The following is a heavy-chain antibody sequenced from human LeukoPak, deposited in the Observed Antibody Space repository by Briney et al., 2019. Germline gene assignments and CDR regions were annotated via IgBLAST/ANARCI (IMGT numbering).Heavy chain of an antibody. CDR3: ASRYYDFWSGYYGTIDY. J-gene: IGHJ4*02. V-gene: IGHV4-30-4*08. CDR2: IYYSGST. CDR1: GGSISSGDYY. Sequence: SETLSLTCTVSGGSISSGDYYWSWIRQPPGKGLEWIGYIYYSGSTYYNPSLKSRVTISVDTSKTQFYLKLSSVTAADTAVYYCASRYYDFWSGYYGTIDYWGQGTLVTVSS. D-gene: IGHD3-3*01.